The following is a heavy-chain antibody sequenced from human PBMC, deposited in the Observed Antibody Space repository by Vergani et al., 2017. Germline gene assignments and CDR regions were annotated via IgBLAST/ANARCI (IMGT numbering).Heavy chain of an antibody. J-gene: IGHJ6*02. D-gene: IGHD3-10*01. Sequence: QVQLVQSGAEVKKPGASVKVSCKASGYTFTSDDINWVRQATGQGLEWMGGIIPIFGTANYAQKFQGRVTITADESTSTAYMELSSLRSEDTAVYYCARDDGQLIYGMDVWGQGTTVTVSS. V-gene: IGHV1-69*01. CDR3: ARDDGQLIYGMDV. CDR2: IIPIFGTA. CDR1: GYTFTSDD.